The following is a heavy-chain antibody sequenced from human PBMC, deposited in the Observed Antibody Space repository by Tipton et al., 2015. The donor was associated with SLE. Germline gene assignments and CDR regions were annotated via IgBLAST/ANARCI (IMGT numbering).Heavy chain of an antibody. J-gene: IGHJ6*02. CDR1: SYSISSGYY. D-gene: IGHD2-15*01. Sequence: TLSLTCAVSSYSISSGYYWGWIRQPPGKGLEWIGSIYHSGSTYYNPSLKSRVTISVDTSKNQFSLKLSSVTAADTAVYYCTRQVIGVAGSYYYYYDGMDAWGHGTTVTVSS. V-gene: IGHV4-38-2*01. CDR3: TRQVIGVAGSYYYYYDGMDA. CDR2: IYHSGST.